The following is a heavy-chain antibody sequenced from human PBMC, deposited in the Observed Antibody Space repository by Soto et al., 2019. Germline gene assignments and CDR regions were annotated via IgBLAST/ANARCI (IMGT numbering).Heavy chain of an antibody. D-gene: IGHD3-16*01. J-gene: IGHJ4*02. CDR1: GGSITSSY. Sequence: QVQLQESGPGLVKPSQTLSLTCTVSGGSITSSYWSWIRQPPGKGLEWIGYVYYSGRTNYNPTLKGRFNNSVDTSKNQFSLNLSSVSAADTAVYFCARGLRYFDWWGQGTLVTVSS. CDR2: VYYSGRT. V-gene: IGHV4-59*01. CDR3: ARGLRYFDW.